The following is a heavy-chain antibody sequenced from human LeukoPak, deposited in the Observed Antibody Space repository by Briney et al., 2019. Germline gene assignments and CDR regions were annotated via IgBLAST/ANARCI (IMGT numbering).Heavy chain of an antibody. CDR2: IYYSGST. CDR1: GGSISSSSYY. D-gene: IGHD4-17*01. J-gene: IGHJ3*02. Sequence: PSETLSLTCTVSGGSISSSSYYWGWIRQPPGKGLEWIGRIYYSGSTYYNPSLKSRVTISVDTSKNQFSLKLSSVTAADTAVYYCATEAPTVTTPALRAFDIWGQGTMVTVSS. CDR3: ATEAPTVTTPALRAFDI. V-gene: IGHV4-39*01.